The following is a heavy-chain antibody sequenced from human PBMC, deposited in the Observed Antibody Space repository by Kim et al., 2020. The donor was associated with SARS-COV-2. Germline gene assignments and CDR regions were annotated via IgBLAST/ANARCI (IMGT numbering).Heavy chain of an antibody. V-gene: IGHV4-59*01. Sequence: STNHNPSHKSRVTISAATSKNQCSLKLSSVTAADTAVYYCARERVGATDYWGQGTLVTVSS. D-gene: IGHD1-26*01. CDR2: ST. CDR3: ARERVGATDY. J-gene: IGHJ4*02.